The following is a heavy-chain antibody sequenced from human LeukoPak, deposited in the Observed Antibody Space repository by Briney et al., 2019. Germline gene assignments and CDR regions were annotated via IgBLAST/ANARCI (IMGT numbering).Heavy chain of an antibody. D-gene: IGHD5-18*01. CDR1: GFTFSSYA. V-gene: IGHV3-30*04. Sequence: GRSLRLSCTASGFTFSSYAMHWVRQAPGKGLEWVAVISYDGSNKYYADSVKGRFTISRDNSKNTLYLQMNSLRAEDTAVYYCARKDTVTTYMDVWGKGATVTVSS. J-gene: IGHJ6*03. CDR3: ARKDTVTTYMDV. CDR2: ISYDGSNK.